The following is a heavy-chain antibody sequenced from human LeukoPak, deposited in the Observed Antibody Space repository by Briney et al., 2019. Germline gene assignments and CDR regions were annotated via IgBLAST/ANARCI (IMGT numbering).Heavy chain of an antibody. CDR2: IYYSGST. CDR3: ARDSLAGNVDY. J-gene: IGHJ4*02. D-gene: IGHD1-14*01. V-gene: IGHV4-59*01. CDR1: GGSISSYH. Sequence: SETLSLTCTVSGGSISSYHWSWIRQPPGKGLEWIGYIYYSGSTNYNPSLKSRVTISVDTSKNQFSLKLSSVTAADTAVYYCARDSLAGNVDYWGQGTLVTVSS.